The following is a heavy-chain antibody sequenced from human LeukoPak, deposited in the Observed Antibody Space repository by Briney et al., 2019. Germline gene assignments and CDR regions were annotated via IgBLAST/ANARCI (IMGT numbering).Heavy chain of an antibody. CDR2: INPNSGGT. CDR1: GYTFTGYY. D-gene: IGHD5-18*01. CDR3: ASVDTAMAVNYFDY. V-gene: IGHV1-2*02. J-gene: IGHJ4*02. Sequence: ASVKVSCKASGYTFTGYYMHWVRQAPGQGLEWMGWINPNSGGTNYAQKFQGRVTMTRDTSISTAYMELSRLRSDDTAVYYCASVDTAMAVNYFDYWGQGTLVTVSS.